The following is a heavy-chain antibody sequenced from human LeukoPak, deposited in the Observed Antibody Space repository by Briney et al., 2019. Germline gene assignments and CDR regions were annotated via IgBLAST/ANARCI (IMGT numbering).Heavy chain of an antibody. V-gene: IGHV3-30*18. J-gene: IGHJ4*02. CDR2: ISYDGSNK. CDR3: AKDLGSSVGYFDY. CDR1: GFTFSSYG. D-gene: IGHD6-25*01. Sequence: GGSLRLSCAASGFTFSSYGMHWVRQAPGKGLEWVAVISYDGSNKYYADSVKGRFTISRDNSKNTLNLQMNSLRAEDTAVYYCAKDLGSSVGYFDYWGQGTLVTVSS.